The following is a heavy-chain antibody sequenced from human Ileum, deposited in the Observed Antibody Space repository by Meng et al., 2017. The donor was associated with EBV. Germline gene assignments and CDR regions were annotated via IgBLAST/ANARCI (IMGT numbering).Heavy chain of an antibody. CDR1: GGSISSISYY. V-gene: IGHV4-39*07. CDR3: ARDYYYDSSPTPDY. CDR2: IYYSGST. D-gene: IGHD3-22*01. Sequence: QLEEWAPGLVRPSETLSLPCTVSGGSISSISYYWGGIRQPPGKGLEWIGSIYYSGSTYYNPSLKSRVTISVDTSKNQFSLKLSSVTAADTAVYYCARDYYYDSSPTPDYWGQGTLVTVSS. J-gene: IGHJ4*02.